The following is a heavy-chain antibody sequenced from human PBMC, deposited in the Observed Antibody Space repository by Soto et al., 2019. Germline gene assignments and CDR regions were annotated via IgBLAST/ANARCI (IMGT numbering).Heavy chain of an antibody. J-gene: IGHJ6*02. CDR3: ARRRYCGYDCYHKHYYGMDV. CDR1: GDTFSSYT. V-gene: IGHV1-69*08. Sequence: QVQLVQSGAEVKKPGSSVKVSCRASGDTFSSYTVNWVRQAPGRGLEWLGRIIPVLGTTDYAQKFKGRVTITADKSTXIXYLXLSSLRSEDRAVYYCARRRYCGYDCYHKHYYGMDVWGQGTTVTVAS. CDR2: IIPVLGTT. D-gene: IGHD2-21*02.